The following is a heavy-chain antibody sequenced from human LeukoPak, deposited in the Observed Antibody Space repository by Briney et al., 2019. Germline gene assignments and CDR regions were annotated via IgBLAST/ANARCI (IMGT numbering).Heavy chain of an antibody. CDR3: ARVGATYSGDP. CDR1: GYTFTDYS. D-gene: IGHD1-26*01. CDR2: INPNSGGT. V-gene: IGHV1-2*02. Sequence: ASVKVSCKASGYTFTDYSMHWVRQAPGQGLEWMGWINPNSGGTNYAQKFQGRVTMTRDTSISTAYMELSRLRSDDTAVYYCARVGATYSGDPWGQGTLVIVSS. J-gene: IGHJ5*02.